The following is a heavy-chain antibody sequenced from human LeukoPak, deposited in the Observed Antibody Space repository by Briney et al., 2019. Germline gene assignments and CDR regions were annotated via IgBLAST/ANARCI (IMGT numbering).Heavy chain of an antibody. Sequence: ASVKVSCKASGGTFSSYAISWVRQAPGQGLEWMGGIIPIFGTANYAQKFQGRVTITADESTSTAYMELSSLRSEDTAVYYCARGLRVGYYYGSGSSAFDIWGQGTMVTVSS. CDR1: GGTFSSYA. CDR3: ARGLRVGYYYGSGSSAFDI. J-gene: IGHJ3*02. V-gene: IGHV1-69*01. D-gene: IGHD3-10*01. CDR2: IIPIFGTA.